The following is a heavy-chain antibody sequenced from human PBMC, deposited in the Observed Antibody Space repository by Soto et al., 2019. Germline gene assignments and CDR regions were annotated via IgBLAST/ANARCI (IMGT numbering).Heavy chain of an antibody. CDR1: GFTFSSYA. V-gene: IGHV3-23*01. CDR3: AKSLVVVAANTDDAFDI. CDR2: ISGGGGST. D-gene: IGHD2-15*01. J-gene: IGHJ3*02. Sequence: GGSLRLSCAASGFTFSSYAMSWVRQAPGKGLEWVSAISGGGGSTYYADSVKGRFTISRDNSKNTLYLQMNSLRAEDTAVYYCAKSLVVVAANTDDAFDIWGQGTMVTVSS.